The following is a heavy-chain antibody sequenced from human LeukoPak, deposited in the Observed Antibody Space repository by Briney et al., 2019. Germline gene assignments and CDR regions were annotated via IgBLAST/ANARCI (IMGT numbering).Heavy chain of an antibody. CDR1: GFTFSSYE. Sequence: GGSLRLSCAASGFTFSSYEMNWVRQAPGKGLEWVSYISSSGSTIYYADSVKGRFTISRDNAKNSLYLQVNSLRAEDTAVYYCAELGITMIGGVWGKGATVTISS. CDR2: ISSSGSTI. CDR3: AELGITMIGGV. D-gene: IGHD3-10*02. J-gene: IGHJ6*04. V-gene: IGHV3-48*03.